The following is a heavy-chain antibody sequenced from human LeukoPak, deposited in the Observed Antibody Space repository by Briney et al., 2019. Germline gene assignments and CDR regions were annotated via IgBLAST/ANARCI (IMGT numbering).Heavy chain of an antibody. CDR3: AKGARSGQQLSSFDY. CDR2: IRGSGGST. V-gene: IGHV3-23*01. D-gene: IGHD6-13*01. Sequence: GRSLRLSCAASGLTFSIYAMSWVRQAPGKGLEWVSAIRGSGGSTYYADSVTGRFTISRDNSKNTLYRQMNSLRGEDTGVYYCAKGARSGQQLSSFDYWGQGNVVSVSS. CDR1: GLTFSIYA. J-gene: IGHJ4*02.